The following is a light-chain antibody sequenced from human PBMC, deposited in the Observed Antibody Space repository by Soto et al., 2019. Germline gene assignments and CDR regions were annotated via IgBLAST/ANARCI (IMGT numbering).Light chain of an antibody. V-gene: IGLV2-18*02. CDR3: SSFTSSNTYV. CDR1: SSDIGAYNR. CDR2: DVN. Sequence: ALTQPPSVSGSPGQSVAISCTGTSSDIGAYNRVSWYQQPPGTAPKLMIYDVNNRPSGVPDRFSGSKSGNTASLTISGLQADDEADYYCSSFTSSNTYVFGTGTRSPS. J-gene: IGLJ1*01.